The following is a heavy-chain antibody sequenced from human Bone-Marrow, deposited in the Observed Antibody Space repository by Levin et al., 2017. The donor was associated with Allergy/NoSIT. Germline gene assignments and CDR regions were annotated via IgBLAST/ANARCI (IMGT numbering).Heavy chain of an antibody. V-gene: IGHV4-31*03. CDR3: ARMGNPNSYAYSGPKENAFDI. J-gene: IGHJ3*02. CDR1: PFSLLLPSPY. D-gene: IGHD3-16*01. Sequence: LLLSFPFSPFSLLLPSPYWNWIRHHPGKGLEWIGNVFFTGSTYYNPSLQSRVPLSLYTSKTQFPQKLNSVTAADTAVYYCARMGNPNSYAYSGPKENAFDIWVQGTMVTVSS. CDR2: VFFTGST.